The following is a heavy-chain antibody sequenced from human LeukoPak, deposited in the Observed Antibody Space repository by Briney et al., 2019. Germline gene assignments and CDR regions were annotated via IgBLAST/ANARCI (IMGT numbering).Heavy chain of an antibody. J-gene: IGHJ4*02. CDR2: IYHSGST. CDR3: ARSAWGTVTDTRVFDY. CDR1: GGSISSGGYY. D-gene: IGHD4-17*01. Sequence: PSETLSLTCTVSGGSISSGGYYWSWIRQPPGKGLEWIGYIYHSGSTYYNPSLKSRVTISVDRSKNQFSLKLSSVTAADTAVYYCARSAWGTVTDTRVFDYWGQGTLVTVSS. V-gene: IGHV4-30-2*02.